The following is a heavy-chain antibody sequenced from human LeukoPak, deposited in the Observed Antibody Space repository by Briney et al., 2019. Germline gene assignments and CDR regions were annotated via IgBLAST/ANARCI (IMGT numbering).Heavy chain of an antibody. Sequence: SETLSLTCTVSGGSVSSGDYYWSWIRQPPGKGLEWIGYIYYSGSTYYNPSLKSRVTISVDTSKNQFSLKLSSVTAADTAVYYCARRRYCSGGSCQNKVTYYFDYWGQGTLVTVSS. J-gene: IGHJ4*02. D-gene: IGHD2-15*01. CDR1: GGSVSSGDYY. V-gene: IGHV4-30-4*01. CDR2: IYYSGST. CDR3: ARRRYCSGGSCQNKVTYYFDY.